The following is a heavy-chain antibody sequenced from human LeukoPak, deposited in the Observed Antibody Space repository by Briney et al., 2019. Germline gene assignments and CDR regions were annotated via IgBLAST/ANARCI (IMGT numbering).Heavy chain of an antibody. CDR3: ARDALLVGAAGAIDY. CDR1: VVTFSSYS. Sequence: SVKASCKLSVVTFSSYSIGGVPGAPGQGLEWMGRIIPILGIANYAQKFQGRVTITADKATSTAYMELSSLPSEATAVYYCARDALLVGAAGAIDYWGQGTLVTVSS. J-gene: IGHJ4*02. V-gene: IGHV1-69*04. CDR2: IIPILGIA. D-gene: IGHD6-13*01.